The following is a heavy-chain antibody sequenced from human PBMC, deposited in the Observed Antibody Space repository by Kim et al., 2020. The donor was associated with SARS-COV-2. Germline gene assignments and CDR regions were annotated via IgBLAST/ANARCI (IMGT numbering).Heavy chain of an antibody. CDR3: ARTARGNYYYGMDV. CDR1: GFTFSSYG. Sequence: GGSLRLSCAASGFTFSSYGMHWVRQAPGKGLEWVAVISYDGSNKYYADSVKGRFTISRDNSKNTLYLQMSSLRAEDTAVYYCARTARGNYYYGMDVWGQGTTVTVSS. J-gene: IGHJ6*02. CDR2: ISYDGSNK. V-gene: IGHV3-30*03. D-gene: IGHD2-21*02.